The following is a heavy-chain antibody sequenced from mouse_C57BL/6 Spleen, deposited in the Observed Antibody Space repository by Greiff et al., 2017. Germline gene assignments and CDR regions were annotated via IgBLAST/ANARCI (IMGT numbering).Heavy chain of an antibody. CDR3: VRAYYSNCRFAY. CDR2: IRSKSSNYAT. D-gene: IGHD2-5*01. J-gene: IGHJ3*01. V-gene: IGHV10-3*01. Sequence: EVKVVESGGGLVQPTGPLTLSCAASGFTFNTYALHWVRQAPGKGLEWVARIRSKSSNYATYYADSVKDRFTISSDESQIMLYLQMNNLKTEDTDMCFCVRAYYSNCRFAYRGQKTLVTDSA. CDR1: GFTFNTYA.